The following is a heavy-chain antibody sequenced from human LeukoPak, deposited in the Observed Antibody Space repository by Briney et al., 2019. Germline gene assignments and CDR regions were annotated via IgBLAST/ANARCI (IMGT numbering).Heavy chain of an antibody. CDR1: GYTFTSYA. CDR2: INTNTGNP. Sequence: GASVKVSCKASGYTFTSYAMNWVRQAPGQGLEWMGWINTNTGNPTYAQGFTGRFVFSLDTSVSTAYLQISSLKAEDTAVYYCARGSHSSGWYPHFDYWGQGTLVTVSS. J-gene: IGHJ4*02. CDR3: ARGSHSSGWYPHFDY. V-gene: IGHV7-4-1*02. D-gene: IGHD6-19*01.